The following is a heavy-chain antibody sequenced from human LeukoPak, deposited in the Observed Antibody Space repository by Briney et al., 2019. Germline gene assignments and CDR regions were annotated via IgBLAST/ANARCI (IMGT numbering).Heavy chain of an antibody. CDR3: AREAGYDFWSGYYLDAFDI. CDR2: ISSSSSTI. CDR1: GFTFSSYS. Sequence: GGSLRLSCAASGFTFSSYSMNWVRQAPGKGLEWVSYISSSSSTIYYADSVKGRFTISRDNAKNSLYLQMNSLRDEDTAVYYCAREAGYDFWSGYYLDAFDIWGQGTMVTVPS. D-gene: IGHD3-3*01. V-gene: IGHV3-48*02. J-gene: IGHJ3*02.